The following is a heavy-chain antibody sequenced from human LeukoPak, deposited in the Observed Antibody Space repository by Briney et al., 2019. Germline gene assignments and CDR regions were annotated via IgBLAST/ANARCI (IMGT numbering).Heavy chain of an antibody. CDR2: IHYSGST. V-gene: IGHV4-59*01. CDR1: GASISSYY. Sequence: PSETLSLTCTVSGASISSYYWSWIRQPPGKGLELIGYIHYSGSTTYNPSLKSRVTISVDTSKDQFSLKLSSVTAADTAVYYCARLNMDVWGQGTTVTVSS. J-gene: IGHJ6*02. CDR3: ARLNMDV.